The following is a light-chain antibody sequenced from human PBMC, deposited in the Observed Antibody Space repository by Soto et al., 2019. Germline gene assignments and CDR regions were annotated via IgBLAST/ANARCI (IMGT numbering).Light chain of an antibody. CDR1: QTVSSS. CDR2: GAS. Sequence: PGQIVPLSCRASQTVSSSSLTWCQQKPGQAPGLLIYGASTRATAIPARFSGSGSGTEFTLTISSLQSEDFAVYYCQQYNNWPPTFGQGTKVDI. V-gene: IGKV3D-15*01. CDR3: QQYNNWPPT. J-gene: IGKJ1*01.